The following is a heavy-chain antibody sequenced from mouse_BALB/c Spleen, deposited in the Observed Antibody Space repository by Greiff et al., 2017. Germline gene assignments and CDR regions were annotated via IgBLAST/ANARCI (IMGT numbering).Heavy chain of an antibody. V-gene: IGHV5-17*02. CDR3: ARDGYYGGYFDV. J-gene: IGHJ1*01. CDR2: ISSGSSTI. Sequence: EVKLMESGGGLVQPGGSRKLSCAASGFTFSSFGMHWVRQAPEKGLEWVAYISSGSSTIYYADTVKGRFTISRDNPKNTLFLQMTSLRSEDTAMYYCARDGYYGGYFDVWGAGTTVTVSS. CDR1: GFTFSSFG. D-gene: IGHD2-3*01.